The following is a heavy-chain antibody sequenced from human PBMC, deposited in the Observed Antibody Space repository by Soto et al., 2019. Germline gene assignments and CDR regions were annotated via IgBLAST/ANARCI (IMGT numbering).Heavy chain of an antibody. CDR2: IYGTGTT. Sequence: PSETLSLTCTVPDGSISSYYWSWIRQPPGKGLEWIGYIYGTGTTNYSPSLTNRVTISVDMSKNQFSLRLSSVTAADTAVYYCAGFSSGTYLFDLWGQGTPVTVS. CDR1: DGSISSYY. CDR3: AGFSSGTYLFDL. D-gene: IGHD1-26*01. J-gene: IGHJ5*02. V-gene: IGHV4-59*01.